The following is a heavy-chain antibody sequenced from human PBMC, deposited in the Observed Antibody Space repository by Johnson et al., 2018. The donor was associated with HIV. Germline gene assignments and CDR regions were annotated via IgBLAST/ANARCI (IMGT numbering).Heavy chain of an antibody. Sequence: VQLVESGGGVVRPGGSLRLSCAASGFTFDDYGMSWVRQAPGKGLEWVSGINWNGGSTGYADSVKGRFTISRDNSKKPLYLQMNSRRAEDTAVYYCAKGGIAAVYDAFEIWGQGTMVTVSS. CDR1: GFTFDDYG. D-gene: IGHD6-13*01. J-gene: IGHJ3*02. CDR3: AKGGIAAVYDAFEI. V-gene: IGHV3-20*04. CDR2: INWNGGST.